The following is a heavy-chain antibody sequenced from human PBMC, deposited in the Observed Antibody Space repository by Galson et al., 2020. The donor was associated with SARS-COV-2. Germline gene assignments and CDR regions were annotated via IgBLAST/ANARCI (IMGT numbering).Heavy chain of an antibody. V-gene: IGHV3-33*01. J-gene: IGHJ4*02. CDR2: IWYDGSNK. CDR3: ARVPLGPDGYTFDY. Sequence: QLGESLKNPCAASGFTFSSHGMHWVRQAPGKGLEWEAVIWYDGSNKYYADSVKGRFTISRDNSKNTLYLQMNSLRAEDTAVYYCARVPLGPDGYTFDYWGQGTLVTVSS. D-gene: IGHD5-12*01. CDR1: GFTFSSHG.